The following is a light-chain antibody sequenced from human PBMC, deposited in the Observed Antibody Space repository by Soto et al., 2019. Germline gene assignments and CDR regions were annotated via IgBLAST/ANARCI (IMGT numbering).Light chain of an antibody. CDR3: QQFNGYPRT. J-gene: IGKJ3*01. Sequence: IQLTQSPSSLSASVGDRVTITCRASQGISSYLAWYQQKPGKAPKLLIYAASTLQSGVPSRFSGSGSGTDFTLTISSLQPEDFATYYCQQFNGYPRTFGPGTKVDIK. V-gene: IGKV1-9*01. CDR2: AAS. CDR1: QGISSY.